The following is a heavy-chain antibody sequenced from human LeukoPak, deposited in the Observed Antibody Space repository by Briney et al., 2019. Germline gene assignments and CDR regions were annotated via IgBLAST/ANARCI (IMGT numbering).Heavy chain of an antibody. Sequence: PGGSLRLPCEASGFTFNNYGMNWVRQAPGKGLEWVSYIDNSSGPIYYAESVKGRFTISRDNAKNSLYLQMNTLRAEDTAVYYCARLIGSTWYYWGQGTLVTVSS. V-gene: IGHV3-48*04. J-gene: IGHJ4*02. D-gene: IGHD6-13*01. CDR2: IDNSSGPI. CDR3: ARLIGSTWYY. CDR1: GFTFNNYG.